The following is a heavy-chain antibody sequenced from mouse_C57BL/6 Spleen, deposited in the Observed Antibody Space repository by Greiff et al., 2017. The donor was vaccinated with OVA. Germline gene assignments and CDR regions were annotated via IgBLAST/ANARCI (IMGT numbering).Heavy chain of an antibody. V-gene: IGHV5-9-1*02. Sequence: EVKLVESGEGLVKPGGSLKLSCAASGFTFSSYAMSWVRQTPEKRLEWVAYISSGGDYIYYADTVKGRFTISRDNARNTLYLQMSSLKSVDTAMYYCTRVGNYVDWYFDVWGTGTTVTVSS. J-gene: IGHJ1*03. D-gene: IGHD2-1*01. CDR2: ISSGGDYI. CDR3: TRVGNYVDWYFDV. CDR1: GFTFSSYA.